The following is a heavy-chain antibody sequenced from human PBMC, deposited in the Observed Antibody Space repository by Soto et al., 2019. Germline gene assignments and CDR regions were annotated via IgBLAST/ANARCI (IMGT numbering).Heavy chain of an antibody. CDR3: ASGVYDSSGFNH. D-gene: IGHD3-22*01. V-gene: IGHV4-30-2*01. Sequence: QLQLQESGSGLVKPSQTLSLTCAVSGGSISSGGYSWSWIRQPPGKGLEWIGYIYHSGSTYYNPSLQRRVPIAVDRAKIQFSLKLSSVTAADTAVYYCASGVYDSSGFNHWGQGTLVTVSS. CDR2: IYHSGST. CDR1: GGSISSGGYS. J-gene: IGHJ5*02.